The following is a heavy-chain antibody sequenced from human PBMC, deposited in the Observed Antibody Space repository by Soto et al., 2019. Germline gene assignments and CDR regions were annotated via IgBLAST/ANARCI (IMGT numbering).Heavy chain of an antibody. D-gene: IGHD6-19*01. Sequence: EASVKVSCKASGYTFTSYAIHWVRQAPGQRLEWMRWIDAGNGNTKYSEKFQGRVTFTRDTSASTAYMQLSSLRSEDMTVYYCAREFRYSTYWYDGFDFWGHGTMVTVSS. CDR3: AREFRYSTYWYDGFDF. CDR2: IDAGNGNT. CDR1: GYTFTSYA. V-gene: IGHV1-3*03. J-gene: IGHJ3*01.